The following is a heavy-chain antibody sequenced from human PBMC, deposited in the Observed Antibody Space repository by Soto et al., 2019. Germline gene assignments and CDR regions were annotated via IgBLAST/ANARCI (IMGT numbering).Heavy chain of an antibody. CDR1: GASVSSNSAA. J-gene: IGHJ1*01. D-gene: IGHD6-6*01. V-gene: IGHV6-1*01. CDR2: TYYRSKWYN. CDR3: ARGRYFSSSYGPSAKYSQY. Sequence: SQTLSLTCAISGASVSSNSAAWNWIRQSPSRGLEWLGRTYYRSKWYNDYAVSVKSRITINPDTSKNQFPLQLNSVTPEDTAVYYCARGRYFSSSYGPSAKYSQYLGQGTLV.